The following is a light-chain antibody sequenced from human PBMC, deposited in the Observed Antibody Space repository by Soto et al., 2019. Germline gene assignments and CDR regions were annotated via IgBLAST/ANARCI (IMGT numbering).Light chain of an antibody. V-gene: IGLV2-14*01. Sequence: QSALTQPASVSGSPGQSITISCTGTSSDVGGCNYVSWFQHHPGKAPKLIIYEVSYRPSGVSNRFSGSKSGDTASLTISGLQAEDEADYYCSSFTNTITRYAFGTGTKVTVL. CDR1: SSDVGGCNY. CDR2: EVS. CDR3: SSFTNTITRYA. J-gene: IGLJ1*01.